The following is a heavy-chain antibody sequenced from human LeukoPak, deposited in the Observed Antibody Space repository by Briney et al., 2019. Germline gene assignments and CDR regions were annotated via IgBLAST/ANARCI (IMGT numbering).Heavy chain of an antibody. CDR1: GGSISSGGYS. CDR2: IYHSGST. J-gene: IGHJ2*01. CDR3: ARRGVVRVPRGYFDL. D-gene: IGHD3-3*01. Sequence: SQTLSLTCAVSGGSISSGGYSWSWIRQPPGTGLEWIGYIYHSGSTYYNPSLKSRVTISVDRSKNQFSLKLSSVTAAVTAVYYCARRGVVRVPRGYFDLWGRGTLVTVSS. V-gene: IGHV4-30-2*01.